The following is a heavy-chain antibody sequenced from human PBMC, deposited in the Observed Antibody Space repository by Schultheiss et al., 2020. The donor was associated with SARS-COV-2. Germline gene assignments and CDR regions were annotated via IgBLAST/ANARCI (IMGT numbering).Heavy chain of an antibody. Sequence: GGSLRLSCAASGFTFSSYGMHWVRLAPGKGLEWVGRIKSKTDGGTTDYAAPVKGRFTISRDDSKNTLYLQMNSLKTEDTAVYYCTTAMAVAGHWGQGTLVTVSS. V-gene: IGHV3-15*07. D-gene: IGHD6-19*01. J-gene: IGHJ4*02. CDR2: IKSKTDGGTT. CDR1: GFTFSSYG. CDR3: TTAMAVAGH.